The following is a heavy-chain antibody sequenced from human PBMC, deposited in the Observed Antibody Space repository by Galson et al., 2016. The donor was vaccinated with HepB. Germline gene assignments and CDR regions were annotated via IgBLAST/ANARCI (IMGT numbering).Heavy chain of an antibody. J-gene: IGHJ4*02. CDR1: GFSVSDNY. CDR2: MYSDGRT. V-gene: IGHV3-53*01. Sequence: SLRLSCAVSGFSVSDNYMSWVRQAPGQGLEWVSLMYSDGRTHYADSAQGRFTISRDNSKNTVFLQMKSLRAEDSAVYFCYSRLGYCRGETCFGRYWGQGTLVTVSA. CDR3: YSRLGYCRGETCFGRY. D-gene: IGHD2-15*01.